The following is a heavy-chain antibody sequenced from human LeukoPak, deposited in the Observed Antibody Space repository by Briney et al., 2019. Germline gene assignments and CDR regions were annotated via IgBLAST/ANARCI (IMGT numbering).Heavy chain of an antibody. CDR1: GFIVSSNH. CDR2: TASGDGT. CDR3: VRNYHFDH. Sequence: GGSLRLSCAASGFIVSSNHMTWVRQAPGKGLQRVSGITASGDGTYYADSVKGRFTISRDNSNNTLYLQMNSLRAEDTGIYYCVRNYHFDHWGQGTLVTVSS. J-gene: IGHJ5*02. D-gene: IGHD3-10*01. V-gene: IGHV3-53*01.